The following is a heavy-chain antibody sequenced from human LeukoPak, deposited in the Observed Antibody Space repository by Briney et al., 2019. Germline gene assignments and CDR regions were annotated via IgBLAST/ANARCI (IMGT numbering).Heavy chain of an antibody. J-gene: IGHJ4*02. CDR3: ARDAQRGFDYSNSLQY. Sequence: PGGSLRLSCAAAGFTFNHYGMHWVRQAPGKGLEWASVIWSDGTNKYYAASVKGRFTISRDDFDKTVYLQMSSLRPDDTGVYYCARDAQRGFDYSNSLQYWGQGTPVTVST. CDR2: IWSDGTNK. D-gene: IGHD4-11*01. CDR1: GFTFNHYG. V-gene: IGHV3-33*01.